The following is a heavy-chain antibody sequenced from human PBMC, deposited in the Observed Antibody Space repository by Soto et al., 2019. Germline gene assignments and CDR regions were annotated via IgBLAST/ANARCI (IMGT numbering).Heavy chain of an antibody. CDR2: IVPNVGTV. D-gene: IGHD3-3*01. CDR1: GGTLSSFINYP. J-gene: IGHJ4*02. CDR3: ARRDTSGFLRYFDN. Sequence: QMQLVQYGAEVKKPGSSVKVSCTASGGTLSSFINYPINWVRQAPGQGLEWMGGIVPNVGTVNYAQKFQGRVTITADKSTGTAYMELSSLRSEDTALYYCARRDTSGFLRYFDNCGQGTLGTVSS. V-gene: IGHV1-69*06.